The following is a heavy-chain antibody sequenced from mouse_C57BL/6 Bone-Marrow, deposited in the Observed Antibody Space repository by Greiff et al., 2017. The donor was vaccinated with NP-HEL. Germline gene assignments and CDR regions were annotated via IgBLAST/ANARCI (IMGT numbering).Heavy chain of an antibody. Sequence: VQLQQPGAELVMPGASVKLSCKASGYTFTSYWMHWVKQRPGQGLEWIGEIDPSDSYTNYNQKFKGKSTLTVDKSSSTAYLQLSSLTSEDSAVYDSARDYGSSYFDYWGQGTTLTVSA. CDR2: IDPSDSYT. CDR3: ARDYGSSYFDY. J-gene: IGHJ2*01. D-gene: IGHD1-1*01. V-gene: IGHV1-69*01. CDR1: GYTFTSYW.